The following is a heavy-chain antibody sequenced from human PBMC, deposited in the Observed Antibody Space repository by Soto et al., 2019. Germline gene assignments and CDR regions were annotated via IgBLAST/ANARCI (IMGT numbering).Heavy chain of an antibody. V-gene: IGHV4-31*03. J-gene: IGHJ4*02. CDR2: IYYSGST. D-gene: IGHD3-16*01. CDR3: ASSSPREITIDY. CDR1: GGSISSGGYY. Sequence: SETLSLTCTVSGGSISSGGYYWSWIRQHPGKGLEWIGYIYYSGSTYYNPSLKSRVTTSVDTSKNQFSLKLSSVTAADTAVYYCASSSPREITIDYWGQGTLVTVSS.